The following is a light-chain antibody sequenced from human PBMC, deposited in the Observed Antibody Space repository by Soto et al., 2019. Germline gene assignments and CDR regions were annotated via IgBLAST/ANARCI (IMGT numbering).Light chain of an antibody. Sequence: ELVLTQSPATVSLSPGETATLSCRASQSVSSFLAWYQKKPGQSPRLLIYDASTRATGIPARFSGSGSGTDFTLTISGLEPEDFAVYYCQQSSALPPYTFGQGTKVDIK. J-gene: IGKJ2*01. CDR1: QSVSSF. CDR3: QQSSALPPYT. CDR2: DAS. V-gene: IGKV3-11*01.